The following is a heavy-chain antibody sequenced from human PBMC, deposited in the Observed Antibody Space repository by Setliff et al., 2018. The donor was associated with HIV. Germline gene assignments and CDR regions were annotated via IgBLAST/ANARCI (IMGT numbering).Heavy chain of an antibody. J-gene: IGHJ6*03. D-gene: IGHD6-19*01. CDR1: GGSISSYY. CDR3: ARGYPGIAVAGLSYYYYYYMDV. CDR2: IYYSGST. Sequence: SETLSLTCTVSGGSISSYYWSWIRQPPGKGLEWIGYIYYSGSTNNNPSLKSRVTISVDTSKNQFSLKLSSVTAADTAVYYCARGYPGIAVAGLSYYYYYYMDVWGKGTTVTRLL. V-gene: IGHV4-59*01.